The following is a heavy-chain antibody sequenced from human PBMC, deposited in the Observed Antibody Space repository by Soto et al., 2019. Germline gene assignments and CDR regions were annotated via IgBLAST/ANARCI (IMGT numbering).Heavy chain of an antibody. J-gene: IGHJ6*02. Sequence: EVHLLESGGGLVQPGGSLRLSCAASGFTLSSYAMSWVRQAPGKGLEWVSAISGSGNRTFHADSVKGRFTISRDNSKNALYLQMNSLRVEDTAVYYCAKEVTSRSYSHYYYGLDVWGQGTTVTVSS. V-gene: IGHV3-23*01. CDR1: GFTLSSYA. D-gene: IGHD1-26*01. CDR2: ISGSGNRT. CDR3: AKEVTSRSYSHYYYGLDV.